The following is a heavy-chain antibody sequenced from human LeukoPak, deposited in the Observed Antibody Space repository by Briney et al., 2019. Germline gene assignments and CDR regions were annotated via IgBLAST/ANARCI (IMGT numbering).Heavy chain of an antibody. J-gene: IGHJ5*02. V-gene: IGHV3-7*01. CDR1: GFTFSSHW. D-gene: IGHD3-16*01. Sequence: GGSLRLSCAASGFTFSSHWMSWVRQAPGKGLEWVAHIKQDGSVKQYVDFVRGRFTISRDNAKNSLHLLMNSLRAEDTAVYYCARVVYTDYAGDIYNWFDPWGQGTLVTVSS. CDR2: IKQDGSVK. CDR3: ARVVYTDYAGDIYNWFDP.